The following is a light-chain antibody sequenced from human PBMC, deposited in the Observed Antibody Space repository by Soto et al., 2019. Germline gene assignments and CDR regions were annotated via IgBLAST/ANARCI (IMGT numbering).Light chain of an antibody. CDR1: QSIGRW. J-gene: IGKJ1*01. Sequence: DIQMTQSPSTLSASVGDRVTITCRASQSIGRWLAWYQQKPGKAPKLLIYDASSLESGVPSRFSGSGSGTEFTPTISSLQPDDFATYYCQQYNTYSPERTFGQGTKV. V-gene: IGKV1-5*01. CDR3: QQYNTYSPERT. CDR2: DAS.